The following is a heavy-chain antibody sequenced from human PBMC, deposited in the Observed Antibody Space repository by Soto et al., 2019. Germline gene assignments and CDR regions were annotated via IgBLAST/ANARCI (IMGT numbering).Heavy chain of an antibody. V-gene: IGHV3-23*01. Sequence: GGSLRLSCAASGFTFSSYAMTWVRQAPGQGLEWVASISGSGGTTNYADSVKGRFTISRDNSKNTAYLQMNSLRAEDTAVYYCAKDRGTRIDVGRYFHYYGMDVWGQGTTVTVSS. CDR2: ISGSGGTT. CDR3: AKDRGTRIDVGRYFHYYGMDV. D-gene: IGHD2-2*01. CDR1: GFTFSSYA. J-gene: IGHJ6*02.